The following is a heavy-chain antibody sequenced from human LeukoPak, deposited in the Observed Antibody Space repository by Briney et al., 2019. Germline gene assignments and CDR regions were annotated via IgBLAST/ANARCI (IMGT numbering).Heavy chain of an antibody. Sequence: SETLSLTCTVSGGSLSSGNYFRDYFWGWIRQPPGKGLEWIGHIYSSGTAFYSPSLQSRVTMSVDTSKNRFSLNLNSMTAADTAVYYCATLTWDPSDRPFDYWGQGILVTVSS. V-gene: IGHV4-39*01. CDR2: IYSSGTA. J-gene: IGHJ4*02. CDR1: GGSLSSGNYF. D-gene: IGHD1-26*01. CDR3: ATLTWDPSDRPFDY.